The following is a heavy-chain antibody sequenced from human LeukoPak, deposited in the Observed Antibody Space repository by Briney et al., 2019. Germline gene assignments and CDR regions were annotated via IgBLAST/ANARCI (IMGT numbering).Heavy chain of an antibody. Sequence: PGGSLRLSCTASGFTFGDYAMSWVRQAPGKGLEWVGFIRSKASGETTEYTASVKGRFTISRDDSKSIAYLQMNSLITEDTAIYYCTRGYSIDYWGQGTQVTVSS. V-gene: IGHV3-49*04. CDR2: IRSKASGETT. D-gene: IGHD4-11*01. J-gene: IGHJ4*02. CDR1: GFTFGDYA. CDR3: TRGYSIDY.